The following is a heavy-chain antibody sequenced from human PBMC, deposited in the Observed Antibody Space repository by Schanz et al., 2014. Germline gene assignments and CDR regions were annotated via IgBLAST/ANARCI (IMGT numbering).Heavy chain of an antibody. V-gene: IGHV3-48*01. CDR3: ARGGSGSHYRLDY. CDR1: GFGFSSYS. CDR2: ISGSSRTI. J-gene: IGHJ4*02. D-gene: IGHD1-26*01. Sequence: EEQLVESGGGLVQPGGSLRLSCAASGFGFSSYSMNWVRQAPGKGLEWVSYISGSSRTIYYADSMKGRFTVSRDNAENALYLQMTSLRAEDTGLYFCARGGSGSHYRLDYWGQGTLVAVSA.